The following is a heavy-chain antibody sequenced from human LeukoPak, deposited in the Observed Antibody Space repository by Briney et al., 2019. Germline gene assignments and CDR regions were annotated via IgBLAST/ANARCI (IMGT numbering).Heavy chain of an antibody. Sequence: SVKVSCTASGGTFSSYAISWVRQTPGQGLEWMGGIIPIFGTANYAQQSQGRATITADESTSTAYMELSSLRSVTPAVYYWPSARGGVVPAAMFDPWGQGTLVTVSS. D-gene: IGHD2-2*01. CDR1: GGTFSSYA. J-gene: IGHJ5*02. CDR2: IIPIFGTA. CDR3: PSARGGVVPAAMFDP. V-gene: IGHV1-69*13.